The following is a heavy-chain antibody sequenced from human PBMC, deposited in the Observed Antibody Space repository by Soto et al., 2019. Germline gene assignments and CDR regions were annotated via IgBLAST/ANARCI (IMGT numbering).Heavy chain of an antibody. Sequence: SETLSLTCTVSGGSISNYYWSWIRQPPGKGLEWIGHIFYTGNTNYNPALESRVTISVDTSKNQFSLKLSSVTAADTAFYYCARDSGYNYGYFRWFDPWGQGTLVTVS. CDR3: ARDSGYNYGYFRWFDP. CDR1: GGSISNYY. CDR2: IFYTGNT. J-gene: IGHJ5*02. V-gene: IGHV4-59*01. D-gene: IGHD5-18*01.